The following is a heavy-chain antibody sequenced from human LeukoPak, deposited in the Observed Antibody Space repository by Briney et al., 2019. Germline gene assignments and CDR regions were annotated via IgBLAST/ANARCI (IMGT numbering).Heavy chain of an antibody. D-gene: IGHD5-18*01. CDR1: GGSISSGGYY. V-gene: IGHV4-31*03. CDR2: IYYSGST. CDR3: ARGEERYSYGYPRHFDY. J-gene: IGHJ4*02. Sequence: SETLSLTCTVSGGSISSGGYYWSWIRQHPGKGLEWIGYIYYSGSTYYNPSLKSRVTISVDTPKNQFSLKLSSVTAADTAVYYCARGEERYSYGYPRHFDYWGQGTLVTVSS.